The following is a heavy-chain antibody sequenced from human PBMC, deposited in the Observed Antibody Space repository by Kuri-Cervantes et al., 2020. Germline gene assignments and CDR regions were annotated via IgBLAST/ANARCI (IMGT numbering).Heavy chain of an antibody. D-gene: IGHD3-3*01. V-gene: IGHV3-30*03. CDR3: ARRGRVGVVDKGAFYYYYMDV. Sequence: GGSLRLSCAASGFTFSSYGMHWVRQAPGKGLEWVAVISYDGSNKYYADSVKGRFTISRDNSKNTLYLQMNSLRAEDTAVYYCARRGRVGVVDKGAFYYYYMDVWGKGTTVTVSS. J-gene: IGHJ6*03. CDR2: ISYDGSNK. CDR1: GFTFSSYG.